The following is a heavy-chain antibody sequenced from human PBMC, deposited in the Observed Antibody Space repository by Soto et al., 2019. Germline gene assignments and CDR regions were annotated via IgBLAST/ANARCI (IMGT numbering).Heavy chain of an antibody. CDR3: AIDGEVPTDYYGMDV. V-gene: IGHV1-69*06. CDR1: GGTFSSYA. J-gene: IGHJ6*02. Sequence: SVKVSCKASGGTFSSYAISWVRQAPGQGLEWMGGIIPIFGTANYAQKFQGRVTITAEKSTRTAYMELSSLRSEDTAVYYCAIDGEVPTDYYGMDVCAQGTTVTVYS. D-gene: IGHD2-2*01. CDR2: IIPIFGTA.